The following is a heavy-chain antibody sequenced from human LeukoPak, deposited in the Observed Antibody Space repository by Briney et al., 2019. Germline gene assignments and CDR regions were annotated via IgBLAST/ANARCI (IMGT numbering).Heavy chain of an antibody. J-gene: IGHJ5*02. CDR2: IYHSGST. D-gene: IGHD6-19*01. CDR1: GYSISSGYY. Sequence: SETLSLTRAVSGYSISSGYYWGWIRQPPGKGLEWIGSIYHSGSTYYNPSLKSRVTISVDTSKNQFSLKLSSVTAADTAVYYCARDLGAVAGTRWFDPWGQGTLVTVSS. CDR3: ARDLGAVAGTRWFDP. V-gene: IGHV4-38-2*02.